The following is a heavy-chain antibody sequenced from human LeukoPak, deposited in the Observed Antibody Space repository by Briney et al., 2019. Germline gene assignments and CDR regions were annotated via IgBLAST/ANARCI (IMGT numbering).Heavy chain of an antibody. CDR2: INPSSGDT. CDR3: ARDRTRYYYYSYMDV. CDR1: GYTFTGYY. V-gene: IGHV1-2*02. Sequence: ASVKVSCKASGYTFTGYYMHWVRQAPGQGLEWMGWINPSSGDTNYAQKFQGRVTMTRDTSISTAYMELSRLRSDDTAVYYCARDRTRYYYYSYMDVWGKGTAVTISS. D-gene: IGHD1-14*01. J-gene: IGHJ6*03.